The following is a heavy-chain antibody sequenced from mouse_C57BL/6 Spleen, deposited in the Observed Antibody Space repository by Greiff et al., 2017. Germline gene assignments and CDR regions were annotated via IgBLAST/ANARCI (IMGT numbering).Heavy chain of an antibody. D-gene: IGHD3-3*01. CDR2: IYPGNGDN. CDR1: GYTFTSYN. Sequence: QVQLQQSGAELVRPGASVKMSCKASGYTFTSYNMHWVKQTPRQGLEWIGAIYPGNGDNTYNQKFKGKAKLTVDTSASTAYMQLSSLTSEDSSVYFCASPDSYDYAMDYWGQGTSVTVSS. V-gene: IGHV1-12*01. CDR3: ASPDSYDYAMDY. J-gene: IGHJ4*01.